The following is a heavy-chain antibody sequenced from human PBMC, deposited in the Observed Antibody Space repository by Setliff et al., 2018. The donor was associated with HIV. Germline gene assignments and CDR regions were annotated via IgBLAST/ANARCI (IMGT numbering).Heavy chain of an antibody. J-gene: IGHJ4*02. D-gene: IGHD3-9*01. CDR1: GGSINRSNYY. CDR2: ISDTGST. CDR3: ARQTWEYYDTLTGYYRSPKNFDS. V-gene: IGHV4-39*01. Sequence: SETLSLTCTVPGGSINRSNYYWGWIRQPPGKGLEWIGTISDTGSTYYDPSLKSRVTISLDASKNQFFLKLSSVTAPYTAIYYCARQTWEYYDTLTGYYRSPKNFDSWGQGTLVTVSS.